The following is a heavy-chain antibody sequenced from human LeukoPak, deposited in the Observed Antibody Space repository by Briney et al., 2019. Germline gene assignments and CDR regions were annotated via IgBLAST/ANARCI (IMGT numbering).Heavy chain of an antibody. CDR2: IYYSGST. D-gene: IGHD6-19*01. CDR1: GGPISSSSYY. V-gene: IGHV4-39*01. J-gene: IGHJ4*02. CDR3: ARQDSSGWDLDY. Sequence: SETLSLTCTVSGGPISSSSYYWGWIRQPPGKGLEWIGSIYYSGSTYYNPSLKSRVTISVDTSKNQFSLKLSSVTAADTAVYYCARQDSSGWDLDYWGQGTLVTVSS.